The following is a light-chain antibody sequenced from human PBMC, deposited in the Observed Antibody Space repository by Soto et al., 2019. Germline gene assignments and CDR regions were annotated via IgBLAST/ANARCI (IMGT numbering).Light chain of an antibody. CDR3: SSYTSSNTLV. J-gene: IGLJ2*01. CDR1: SSDVGAYNY. CDR2: EVS. Sequence: QSALTQPASVSGSPGQSITISCTGTSSDVGAYNYVSWYQQHPGKAPKLMIFEVSDRPSGVSNRFSGSKSGNTASLTISGLQPEDEADYYCSSYTSSNTLVFGGGTKLTAL. V-gene: IGLV2-14*01.